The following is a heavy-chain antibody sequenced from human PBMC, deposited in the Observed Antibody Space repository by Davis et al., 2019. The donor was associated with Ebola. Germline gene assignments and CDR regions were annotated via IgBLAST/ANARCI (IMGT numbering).Heavy chain of an antibody. CDR2: INPNSGGT. Sequence: ASVKVSCKASGYTFTGYYMQWVRQAPGQGLEWMGWINPNSGGTNYAQKFQGRVTMTRDTSISTAYMDLSRLRSDDTAVYYCARDLEGRDGDSWSYYYYYMDVWGKGTTVTVSS. J-gene: IGHJ6*03. CDR1: GYTFTGYY. V-gene: IGHV1-2*02. CDR3: ARDLEGRDGDSWSYYYYYMDV. D-gene: IGHD6-13*01.